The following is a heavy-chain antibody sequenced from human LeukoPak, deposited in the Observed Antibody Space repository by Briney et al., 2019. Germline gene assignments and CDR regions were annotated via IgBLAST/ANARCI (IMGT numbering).Heavy chain of an antibody. Sequence: GGSLRLSCSASGFTFSSYAMHWVRQAPGKGLEYVSAISSNGGSAYYADSVKGRFTISRDNSKNTLSLQMRSLRTEDTAVYYCVKGRGEIATVTAHYFDYWGQGTLVTVSS. D-gene: IGHD4-17*01. J-gene: IGHJ4*02. CDR2: ISSNGGSA. V-gene: IGHV3-64D*09. CDR1: GFTFSSYA. CDR3: VKGRGEIATVTAHYFDY.